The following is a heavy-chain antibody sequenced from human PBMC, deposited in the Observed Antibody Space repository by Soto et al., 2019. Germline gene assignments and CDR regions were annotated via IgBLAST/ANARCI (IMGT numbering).Heavy chain of an antibody. V-gene: IGHV3-33*01. CDR1: GFIFSNNG. D-gene: IGHD3-10*01. CDR3: ARWGGWMSSGYYIDY. CDR2: TSHDGRDN. Sequence: QVQLVESGGGMVQPGRSLRLSCAASGFIFSNNGFHWVRQAPGKGLEWVSLTSHDGRDNHYADSVKGRFTISRDNAKNTVFVQMNSLRVEDTAVYFCARWGGWMSSGYYIDYWGQGTLVTVSS. J-gene: IGHJ4*02.